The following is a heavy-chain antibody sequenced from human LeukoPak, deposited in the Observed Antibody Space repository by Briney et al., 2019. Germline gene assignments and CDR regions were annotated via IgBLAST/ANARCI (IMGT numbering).Heavy chain of an antibody. CDR2: IYSGGST. J-gene: IGHJ5*02. V-gene: IGHV3-66*02. D-gene: IGHD4-17*01. CDR1: GFTVSSNY. CDR3: ARQIYGDYISKDDWFDP. Sequence: GGSLRLSCAASGFTVSSNYMSWVRQAPGKGLEWVSVIYSGGSTYYADSVKGRFTISRDNSKNTLYLQMNSLRAEDTAVYYCARQIYGDYISKDDWFDPWGQGTLVTVSS.